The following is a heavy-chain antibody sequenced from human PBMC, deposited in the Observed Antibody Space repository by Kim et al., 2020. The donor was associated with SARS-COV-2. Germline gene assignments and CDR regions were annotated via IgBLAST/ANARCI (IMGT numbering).Heavy chain of an antibody. J-gene: IGHJ3*02. D-gene: IGHD3-9*01. Sequence: GGSLRLSCEGSGFTFSNYGMSWIRLAPGKGLEWVSGCSGSGDSTYSADSVKGRFTISRDNSKNTLYLQMNSLRGEDTAMYYCAKVTYYDISTGLGAFDIWGQGTLVTV. CDR3: AKVTYYDISTGLGAFDI. CDR2: CSGSGDST. CDR1: GFTFSNYG. V-gene: IGHV3-23*01.